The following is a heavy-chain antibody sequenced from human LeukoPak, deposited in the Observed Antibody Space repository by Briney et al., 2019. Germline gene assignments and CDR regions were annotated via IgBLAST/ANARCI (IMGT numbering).Heavy chain of an antibody. CDR2: IYHSGST. D-gene: IGHD2-2*01. CDR1: GDSISSSNW. Sequence: PSGTPSLTCAVSGDSISSSNWWSWVRQPPGKGLEWIGEIYHSGSTNYNPSLKSRVTISVAKSKNHFSLKLSSVTAADTAMYYCARGRYHQPLQFDYWGQGTLVTVSS. CDR3: ARGRYHQPLQFDY. V-gene: IGHV4-4*02. J-gene: IGHJ4*02.